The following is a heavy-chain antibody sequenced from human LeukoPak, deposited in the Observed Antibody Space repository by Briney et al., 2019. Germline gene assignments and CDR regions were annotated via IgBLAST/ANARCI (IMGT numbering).Heavy chain of an antibody. J-gene: IGHJ4*02. Sequence: SETLSLTCKVSGPPINSYHWNWIRQPPGKGLEWIGRIYTSGSTNYNPSLKSRVTISVDTSKNQFPLKLSSVTAADTAVYYCARARGVGATIDYWGQGTLVTVSS. CDR3: ARARGVGATIDY. D-gene: IGHD1-26*01. CDR2: IYTSGST. CDR1: GPPINSYH. V-gene: IGHV4-4*09.